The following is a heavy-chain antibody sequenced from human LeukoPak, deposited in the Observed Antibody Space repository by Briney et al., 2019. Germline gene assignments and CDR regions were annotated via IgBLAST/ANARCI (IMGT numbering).Heavy chain of an antibody. V-gene: IGHV1-18*01. CDR3: ARGVHVRKYDSNENCFDP. CDR1: GYTFTSYG. D-gene: IGHD3-22*01. J-gene: IGHJ5*02. CDR2: ISAYNGNT. Sequence: ASVKVSCKASGYTFTSYGISWVRQAPGQGLEWMGWISAYNGNTNYAQKLQGRVTMTTDTSTSTAYMELRSLRSDDTAVYYCARGVHVRKYDSNENCFDPWGQGTLVTVSS.